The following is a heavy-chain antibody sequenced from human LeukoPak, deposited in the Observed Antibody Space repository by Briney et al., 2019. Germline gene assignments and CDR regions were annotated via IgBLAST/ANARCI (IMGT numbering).Heavy chain of an antibody. J-gene: IGHJ5*02. V-gene: IGHV1-46*01. CDR2: INPSGGST. CDR1: GYTFTSYY. CDR3: ARPLYYYDSSGYPHNWFDP. Sequence: ASVTVSCKASGYTFTSYYMHWVRQAPGQGLEWMGIINPSGGSTSYAQKFQGRVTMTRDTPTSTVYVELSSLRSEDTAVYYCARPLYYYDSSGYPHNWFDPWGQGTLVTVSS. D-gene: IGHD3-22*01.